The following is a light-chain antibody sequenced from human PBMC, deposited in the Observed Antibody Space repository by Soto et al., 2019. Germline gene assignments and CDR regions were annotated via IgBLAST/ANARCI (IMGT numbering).Light chain of an antibody. Sequence: QLVLTQSSSASASLGSSVKLTCTLSSGHSSYIIAWHQQQPGKAPRYLMKLEGSGSYNKGSGIPDRFSGSSSGADRYLTISNLQSEDEADYYCETWDSNIWVFGGGTQLT. CDR3: ETWDSNIWV. CDR2: LEGSGSY. CDR1: SGHSSYI. J-gene: IGLJ3*02. V-gene: IGLV4-60*03.